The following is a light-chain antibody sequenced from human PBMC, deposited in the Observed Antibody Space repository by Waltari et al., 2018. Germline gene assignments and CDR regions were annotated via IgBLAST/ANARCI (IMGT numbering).Light chain of an antibody. Sequence: EKVMTQSPATLSVSPGERATLSCTASQSVSNHLAWYQQRPGQAPRLLIYAASSRAAGVPARFSGSGSGTEFTLTIDSLQSEDFAVYFCQQYNSWPFTFGPGTQVDIK. CDR2: AAS. CDR1: QSVSNH. J-gene: IGKJ3*01. CDR3: QQYNSWPFT. V-gene: IGKV3-15*01.